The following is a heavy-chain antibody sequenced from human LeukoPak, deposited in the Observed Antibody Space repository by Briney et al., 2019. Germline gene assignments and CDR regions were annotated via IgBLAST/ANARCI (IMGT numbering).Heavy chain of an antibody. CDR2: ISAYNGNT. D-gene: IGHD5-12*01. CDR3: ARDLLPGYDKNYFDY. V-gene: IGHV1-18*01. CDR1: GYTFTSYG. J-gene: IGHJ4*02. Sequence: ASVKVSCKASGYTFTSYGISWVRQAPGQGLEWMGWISAYNGNTNYAQKLQGRVTMTTDTSTSTAYMELRSLRSDDTAVYYCARDLLPGYDKNYFDYWGQGTLVTVSS.